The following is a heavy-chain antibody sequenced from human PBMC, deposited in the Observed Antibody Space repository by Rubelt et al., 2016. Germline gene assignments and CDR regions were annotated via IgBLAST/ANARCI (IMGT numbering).Heavy chain of an antibody. V-gene: IGHV1-18*01. CDR3: ARVMITFGGVIEVGWFDP. Sequence: QVQLVQSGAEVKKPGASVKVSCKASGYTFTSYGISWVRQAPGQGLEWMGWISAYNGNTNYAQKLQDRVTMTTDTSASTAYMELRSLRSDDTAVDYCARVMITFGGVIEVGWFDPWGQGTLVTVSS. CDR2: ISAYNGNT. D-gene: IGHD3-16*02. CDR1: GYTFTSYG. J-gene: IGHJ5*02.